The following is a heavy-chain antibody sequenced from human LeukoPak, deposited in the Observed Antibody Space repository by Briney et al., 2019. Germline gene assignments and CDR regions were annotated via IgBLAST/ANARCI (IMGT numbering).Heavy chain of an antibody. J-gene: IGHJ4*02. V-gene: IGHV3-30-3*01. CDR1: GFTFSSYA. D-gene: IGHD4-17*01. CDR3: ARDLYGDYAFDY. CDR2: ISYDGSNK. Sequence: GGSLRLSCAASGFTFSSYAMHWVRQAPGKGLEWVAVISYDGSNKYYADSVKGRFTISRDNSKNTLYLQMNSLRAEDTAVYYCARDLYGDYAFDYWGQGTLVTVSS.